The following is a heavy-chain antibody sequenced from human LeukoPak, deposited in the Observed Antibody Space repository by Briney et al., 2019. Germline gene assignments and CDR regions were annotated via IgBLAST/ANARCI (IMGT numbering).Heavy chain of an antibody. CDR2: ISYDGSNK. CDR3: ARETRVRWTDY. J-gene: IGHJ4*02. Sequence: GGSLRLSCAASGFTFSSYAMHWVRQAPGKGLEWVAVISYDGSNKYYADSVKGRFTISRDNSKNTLYLQMNSLRAEDTAVYYCARETRVRWTDYWGQGILVTVSS. D-gene: IGHD5-24*01. V-gene: IGHV3-30*04. CDR1: GFTFSSYA.